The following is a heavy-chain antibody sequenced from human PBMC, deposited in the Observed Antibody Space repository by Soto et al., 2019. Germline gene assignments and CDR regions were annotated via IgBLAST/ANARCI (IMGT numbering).Heavy chain of an antibody. CDR2: IIPIFGTA. CDR1: GGTFSSYA. V-gene: IGHV1-69*06. J-gene: IGHJ6*02. Sequence: SVKVSCKASGGTFSSYAISWVRQAPGQGLEWMGGIIPIFGTANYAQKFQGRVTITADKSTSTAYMELSSLSSEDTAVYYCAREKSGWYYYYYGMDVWGQGTTVTVSS. D-gene: IGHD6-19*01. CDR3: AREKSGWYYYYYGMDV.